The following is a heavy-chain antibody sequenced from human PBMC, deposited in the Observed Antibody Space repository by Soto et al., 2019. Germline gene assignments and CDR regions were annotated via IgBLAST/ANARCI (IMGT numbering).Heavy chain of an antibody. V-gene: IGHV4-4*02. Sequence: SETLSLTCAVSGGSISSSNWWSWVRQPPGKGLEWIGEIYHSGSINYSPSLKSRVTISVDKSKNQFSLKLSSVTAADTAVYYCARFGETAVAGNFDYWGQGTLVTVSS. CDR2: IYHSGSI. D-gene: IGHD6-19*01. J-gene: IGHJ4*02. CDR3: ARFGETAVAGNFDY. CDR1: GGSISSSNW.